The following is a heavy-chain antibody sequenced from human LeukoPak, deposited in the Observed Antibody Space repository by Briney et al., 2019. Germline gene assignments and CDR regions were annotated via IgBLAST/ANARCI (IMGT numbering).Heavy chain of an antibody. J-gene: IGHJ4*02. CDR2: ISGNGGST. Sequence: GGSLRLSCAASGFTFSSYAMSWVRQAPGKGLEWVSAISGNGGSTYYADSVKGRFTISRDNSKNALSLQMNSLRAEDTAVYYCAKDISEARDYFDYWGQGTLVTVSS. CDR1: GFTFSSYA. CDR3: AKDISEARDYFDY. V-gene: IGHV3-23*01.